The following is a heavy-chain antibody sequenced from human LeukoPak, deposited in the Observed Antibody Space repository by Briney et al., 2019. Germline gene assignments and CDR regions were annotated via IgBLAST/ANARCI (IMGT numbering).Heavy chain of an antibody. J-gene: IGHJ4*02. CDR3: AKPLFYYYDNSDY. CDR2: ISDSGIRT. CDR1: GFAFSSYA. Sequence: GGSLRLSCAASGFAFSSYAMSWVGQAPGKGLEWVSTISDSGIRTYYADSVKGRFTISRHNSENTLYLQVNSLRAEDTAVYYCAKPLFYYYDNSDYWGQGTLVTVSS. D-gene: IGHD3-22*01. V-gene: IGHV3-23*01.